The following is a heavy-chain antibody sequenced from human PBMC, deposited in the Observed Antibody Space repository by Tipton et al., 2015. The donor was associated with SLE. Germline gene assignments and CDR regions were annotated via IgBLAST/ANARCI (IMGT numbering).Heavy chain of an antibody. J-gene: IGHJ6*02. CDR2: ISTYYGNT. CDR1: GYNFTNHG. CDR3: ARYGKNSGYDGMDV. Sequence: QVQLVQSGAEVKKPGASVKVSCKASGYNFTNHGISWVRQAPGQGLEWMGWISTYYGNTNYEQKLQGRVTMTTDTSTSTGYMELRSLRSDDTAVYYCARYGKNSGYDGMDVWGQGTTVTVS. V-gene: IGHV1-18*01. D-gene: IGHD1-26*01.